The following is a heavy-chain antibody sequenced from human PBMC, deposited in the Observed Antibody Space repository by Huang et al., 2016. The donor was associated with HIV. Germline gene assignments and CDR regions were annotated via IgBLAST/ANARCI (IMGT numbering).Heavy chain of an antibody. CDR2: IYWDDDK. CDR1: GFSLSTSGVG. CDR3: AMLNRGVVFRN. V-gene: IGHV2-5*02. D-gene: IGHD3-10*01. J-gene: IGHJ4*02. Sequence: QITLKESGPTLVRPTQTLTLTCTFSGFSLSTSGVGVGWISQPPKKALEWLALIYWDDDKRYSPSQEKRLTITKDTSKNQVFLTMTNMDPVDTAKYHCAMLNRGVVFRNWGQGTLVAVSS.